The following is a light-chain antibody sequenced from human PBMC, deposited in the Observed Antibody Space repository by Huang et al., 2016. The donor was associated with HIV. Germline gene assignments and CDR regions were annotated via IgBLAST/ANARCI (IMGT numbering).Light chain of an antibody. CDR1: QGISNS. J-gene: IGKJ1*01. Sequence: DIQMTQFPSSLSAYVGDRVTIICRASQGISNSLAWYQQKPGKAPKLLVYLASRLETGVPSRFSGSGSETDYTLTISSLQPEDSATYYCQQYFSSQRTFGQGTKVEIK. V-gene: IGKV1-NL1*01. CDR3: QQYFSSQRT. CDR2: LAS.